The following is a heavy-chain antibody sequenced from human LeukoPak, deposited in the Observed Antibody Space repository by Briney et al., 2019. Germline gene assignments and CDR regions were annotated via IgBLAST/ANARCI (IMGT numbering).Heavy chain of an antibody. D-gene: IGHD1-26*01. CDR1: GFTFSSYA. CDR2: ISGSGGST. CDR3: AKLRGSYAAGWEYYFDY. Sequence: GGSLRLSCAASGFTFSSYAMSWVRQAPGKGLEWVSAISGSGGSTYYADSVKGRFTISRGNSKNTLYLQMNSLRAEDTAVYYCAKLRGSYAAGWEYYFDYWGQGTLVTVSS. V-gene: IGHV3-23*01. J-gene: IGHJ4*02.